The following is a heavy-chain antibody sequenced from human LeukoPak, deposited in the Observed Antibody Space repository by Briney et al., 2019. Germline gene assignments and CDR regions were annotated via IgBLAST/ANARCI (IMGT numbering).Heavy chain of an antibody. D-gene: IGHD6-13*01. CDR2: ISAYNGNT. V-gene: IGHV1-18*01. J-gene: IGHJ4*02. CDR3: AKDPDDLGAAAGQGEDY. Sequence: ASVKVSCKASGYTFTSYGISWVRQAPGQGLEWMGWISAYNGNTNYAQKLQGRVTMTTDTSTSTAYMELRSLRSDDTAVYYCAKDPDDLGAAAGQGEDYRGQGTLVTVSS. CDR1: GYTFTSYG.